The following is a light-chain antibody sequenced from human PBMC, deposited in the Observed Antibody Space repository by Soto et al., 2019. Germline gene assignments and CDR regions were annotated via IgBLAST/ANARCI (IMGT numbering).Light chain of an antibody. CDR2: GAS. CDR3: QHYNNWGT. V-gene: IGKV3-15*01. CDR1: QSVSSN. Sequence: EIVMTQSPATLSVSPGEGATLSCRASQSVSSNLAWYQQKPGQAPRLLIYGASTRATGIPARFSGSGSGTGFTLTVRRLQSVDFAVYYCQHYNNWGTFGHGTKVDIK. J-gene: IGKJ1*01.